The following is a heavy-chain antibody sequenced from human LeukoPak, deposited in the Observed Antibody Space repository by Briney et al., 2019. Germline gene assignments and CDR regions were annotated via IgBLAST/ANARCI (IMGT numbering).Heavy chain of an antibody. CDR2: IIPIFGTA. D-gene: IGHD3-3*01. J-gene: IGHJ4*02. CDR1: GGTFSSYA. CDR3: ARDKFTWSGHRDY. V-gene: IGHV1-69*05. Sequence: ASVKVSCKASGGTFSSYAISWVRQAPGQGLEWMGRIIPIFGTANYAQKFQGRVTITTDESTSTAYMELSSLRSEDTAVYYCARDKFTWSGHRDYWGQGTLVTVSS.